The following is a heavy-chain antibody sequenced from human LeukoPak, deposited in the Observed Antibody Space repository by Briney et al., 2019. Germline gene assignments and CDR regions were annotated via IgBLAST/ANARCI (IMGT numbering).Heavy chain of an antibody. D-gene: IGHD3-3*01. J-gene: IGHJ3*02. V-gene: IGHV5-51*01. Sequence: GESLKISCKGSGYSFTSFWIGWVRQMPAKGLEWMGIIYPGDSDTRYSPSFEGQVTISADKSISTAYLQWSSLKASDTAMYYCARRPSYDFWSGYYGVDGLDIWGQGTMVTVSS. CDR2: IYPGDSDT. CDR3: ARRPSYDFWSGYYGVDGLDI. CDR1: GYSFTSFW.